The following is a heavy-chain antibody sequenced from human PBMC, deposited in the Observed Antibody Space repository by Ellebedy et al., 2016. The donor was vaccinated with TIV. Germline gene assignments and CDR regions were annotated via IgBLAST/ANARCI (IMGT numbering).Heavy chain of an antibody. CDR3: ARDMAWGNERVIDAFDI. J-gene: IGHJ3*02. CDR1: GFSFSSYS. CDR2: MSGSTITT. Sequence: GGSLRLSCAASGFSFSSYSMNWVRQASGKGLEWVSYMSGSTITTYYADSVKGRFTISRDNAKNSLYLQMNSLRAEDTAVYYCARDMAWGNERVIDAFDIWGQGTMVTVSS. V-gene: IGHV3-48*04. D-gene: IGHD7-27*01.